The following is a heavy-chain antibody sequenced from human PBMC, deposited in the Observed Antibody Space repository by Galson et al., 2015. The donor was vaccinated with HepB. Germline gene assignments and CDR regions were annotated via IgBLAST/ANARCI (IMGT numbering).Heavy chain of an antibody. CDR3: TRVGGGSYYVSYFDY. CDR1: GFTFGDYA. J-gene: IGHJ4*02. D-gene: IGHD1-26*01. V-gene: IGHV3-49*04. CDR2: IRSKAYGGTT. Sequence: SLRLSCAASGFTFGDYAMSWVRQAPGKGLEWVGFIRSKAYGGTTEYAASVKGRFTISRDDSKSIAYLQMNSLKTEDTAVYYCTRVGGGSYYVSYFDYWGQGTLVTVSS.